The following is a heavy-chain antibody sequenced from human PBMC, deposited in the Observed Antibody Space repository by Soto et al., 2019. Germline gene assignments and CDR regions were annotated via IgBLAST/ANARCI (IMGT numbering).Heavy chain of an antibody. CDR2: INVAKGKT. Sequence: GASVKVSCKASGYSFSGYGVHWVRRAPRQRFEWMGWINVAKGKTKYSQKFQGRVTVNRDTSASTVYMDLSGLRSEDTAVYYCTRDRAREGYFGMDVWGQGTTVTVSS. J-gene: IGHJ6*02. V-gene: IGHV1-3*01. CDR1: GYSFSGYG. CDR3: TRDRAREGYFGMDV. D-gene: IGHD5-12*01.